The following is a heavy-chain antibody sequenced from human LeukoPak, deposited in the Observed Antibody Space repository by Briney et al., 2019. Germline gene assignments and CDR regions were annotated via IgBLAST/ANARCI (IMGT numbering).Heavy chain of an antibody. D-gene: IGHD2-15*01. V-gene: IGHV4-34*01. J-gene: IGHJ6*04. CDR2: INHSGST. CDR1: GGSFSGYY. CDR3: ARGGYCSGGSCSSYYYYGMDV. Sequence: SETLSLTCAVYGGSFSGYYWSWIRQPPGKGLEWIGEINHSGSTNYNPSLKSRVTISVDTSKNQFSLKLSSVTAADTAVYYCARGGYCSGGSCSSYYYYGMDVWGKGTTVTVSS.